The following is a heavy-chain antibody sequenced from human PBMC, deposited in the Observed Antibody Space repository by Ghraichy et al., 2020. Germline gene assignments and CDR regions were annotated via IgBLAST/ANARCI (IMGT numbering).Heavy chain of an antibody. V-gene: IGHV4-39*01. CDR2: IYYSGST. CDR1: GGSISSSSHY. CDR3: ASTVVVPAAMPTLFDY. Sequence: SETLSLTCTVSGGSISSSSHYWGWIRQPPGKGLEWIGSIYYSGSTYYNPSFKSRVTTSVDTSKNQFSLKLSSVTAADTAVYYCASTVVVPAAMPTLFDYWGQGTLVTVSS. D-gene: IGHD2-2*01. J-gene: IGHJ4*02.